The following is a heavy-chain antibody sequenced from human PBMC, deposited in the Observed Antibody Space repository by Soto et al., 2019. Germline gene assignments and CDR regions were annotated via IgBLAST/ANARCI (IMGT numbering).Heavy chain of an antibody. CDR1: GFTFIGYE. V-gene: IGHV3-48*03. CDR2: ISSSGNTI. D-gene: IGHD2-15*01. Sequence: EVHLVESGGDLIQPGGSLRLSCAASGFTFIGYEMNWFRQAPGKGLEWVSYISSSGNTINYADSVKGRFTMSRENAKNSLYLQMNSLRAEYTAVYYWAKEAGSGGGYFYSWCQGTLVTVSS. CDR3: AKEAGSGGGYFYS. J-gene: IGHJ4*02.